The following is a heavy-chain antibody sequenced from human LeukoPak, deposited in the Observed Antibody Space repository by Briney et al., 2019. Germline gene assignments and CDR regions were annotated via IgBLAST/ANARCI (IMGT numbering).Heavy chain of an antibody. V-gene: IGHV4-39*01. CDR2: IYYSGST. CDR1: GGSISSSSYY. CDR3: ARQQGTIFGVATFDY. J-gene: IGHJ4*02. D-gene: IGHD3-3*01. Sequence: SETLSLTCTVSGGSISSSSYYWGWIRQPPGKGLEWIGSIYYSGSTYYNPSLKSRVTISVDTSKNQFSLKLSSVTAADTAVYYCARQQGTIFGVATFDYWGQGTLVTVSS.